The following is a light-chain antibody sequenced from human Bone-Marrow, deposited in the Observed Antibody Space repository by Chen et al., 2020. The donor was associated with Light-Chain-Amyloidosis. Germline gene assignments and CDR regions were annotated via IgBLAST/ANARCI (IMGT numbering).Light chain of an antibody. CDR1: ISNIGSNS. Sequence: QSVLTQPPSASGTPGHRVTISCSGCISNIGSNSVNWHQQLPGTAPRLLIYNNDRRPSGVPDRFSSSKSGTSASLAISGLQSEDEADYYCGAWDDSLNGPMFGGGTKLTVL. CDR2: NND. J-gene: IGLJ3*02. V-gene: IGLV1-44*01. CDR3: GAWDDSLNGPM.